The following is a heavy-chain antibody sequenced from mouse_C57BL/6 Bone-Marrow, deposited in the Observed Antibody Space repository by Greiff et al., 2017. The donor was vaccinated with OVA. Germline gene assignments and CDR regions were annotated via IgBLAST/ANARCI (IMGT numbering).Heavy chain of an antibody. Sequence: EVQLQQSGPELVKPGASVKIPCKASGYTFTDYNMDWVKQSHGKSLEWIGDINPNNGGTSYNQKFKGKATLTVDKSSSTAYMELRSLTSEDSAVYYCARSGYYGSMAYWGQGTLVTVSA. V-gene: IGHV1-18*01. CDR3: ARSGYYGSMAY. CDR1: GYTFTDYN. D-gene: IGHD1-1*01. CDR2: INPNNGGT. J-gene: IGHJ3*01.